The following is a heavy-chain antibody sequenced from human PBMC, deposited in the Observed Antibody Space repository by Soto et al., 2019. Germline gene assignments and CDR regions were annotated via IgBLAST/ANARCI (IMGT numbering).Heavy chain of an antibody. J-gene: IGHJ4*02. D-gene: IGHD6-13*01. V-gene: IGHV3-23*01. CDR1: GFTFSSYA. Sequence: GGSLRLSCAASGFTFSSYAMSWVRQAPGKGLEWVSAISGSGGSTYYADSVKGRFTISRDNSKNTLYLQMNSLRAEDTAVYYCAKRHLGSSIMNRYYFDYWGQGTLVTVSS. CDR2: ISGSGGST. CDR3: AKRHLGSSIMNRYYFDY.